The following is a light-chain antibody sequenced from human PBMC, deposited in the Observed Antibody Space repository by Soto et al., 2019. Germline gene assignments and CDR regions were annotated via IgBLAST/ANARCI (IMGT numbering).Light chain of an antibody. CDR2: DVS. J-gene: IGLJ2*01. CDR3: SSYTSSGTLVV. V-gene: IGLV2-14*01. CDR1: SSDVGGYNY. Sequence: QSALTQPASVSGSPGQSITVSCTGTSSDVGGYNYVSWYQQLPGKAPKLIIYDVSNRPSGVSNRFSGSKSGNTASLIISGLQAEDEADYYCSSYTSSGTLVVFGGGTKLTVL.